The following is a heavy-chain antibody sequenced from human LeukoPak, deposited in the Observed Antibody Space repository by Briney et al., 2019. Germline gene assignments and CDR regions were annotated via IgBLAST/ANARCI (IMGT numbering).Heavy chain of an antibody. CDR1: GGTFSSYA. Sequence: ASVKVSCKASGGTFSSYAISWVRQAPGQGLEWMGRIIPILGIANYAQRFQGRVTITADKSTSTAYMELSSLRSEDTAVYYCARDLNLSGGTTEWFDPWGQGTLVTVSS. CDR2: IIPILGIA. D-gene: IGHD1-1*01. J-gene: IGHJ5*02. CDR3: ARDLNLSGGTTEWFDP. V-gene: IGHV1-69*04.